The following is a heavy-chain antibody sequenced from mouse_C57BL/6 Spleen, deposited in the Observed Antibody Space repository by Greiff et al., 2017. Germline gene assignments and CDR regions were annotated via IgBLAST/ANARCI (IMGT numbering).Heavy chain of an antibody. CDR3: TTRLRRAFAY. CDR1: GFNIKDYY. V-gene: IGHV14-1*01. CDR2: IDPEDGDT. J-gene: IGHJ3*01. D-gene: IGHD2-4*01. Sequence: EVQLQQSGAELVRPGASVKLSCTASGFNIKDYYMHWVKQRPEQGLEWIGRIDPEDGDTEYAPKFQGKATMTADTSSTTAYLQLSSLTSEDTAVYYCTTRLRRAFAYWGQGTLVTVSA.